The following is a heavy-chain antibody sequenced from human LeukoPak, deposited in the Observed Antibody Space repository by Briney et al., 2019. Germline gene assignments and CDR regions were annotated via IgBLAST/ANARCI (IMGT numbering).Heavy chain of an antibody. CDR3: AADSDFYGDRDSYYYYMDV. Sequence: ASVKVSCKASGYTFTSYGISWVRQAPGQGLEWMRWISAYNGNTNYAQKLQGRVTMTTDTSTSTAYMELRSLRSDDTAVYYCAADSDFYGDRDSYYYYMDVWGKGTTVTVSS. V-gene: IGHV1-18*01. CDR1: GYTFTSYG. CDR2: ISAYNGNT. D-gene: IGHD4-17*01. J-gene: IGHJ6*03.